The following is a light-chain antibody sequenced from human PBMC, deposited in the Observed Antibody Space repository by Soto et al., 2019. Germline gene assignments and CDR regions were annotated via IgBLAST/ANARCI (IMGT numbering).Light chain of an antibody. J-gene: IGKJ1*01. V-gene: IGKV2-28*01. CDR3: MQGLHGPWT. CDR1: QSLLHSNGNTY. Sequence: DVVMTQSPLSLPVTPGEPASISCGSSQSLLHSNGNTYLDWYLQKPGQSPQLLIYLSFNRASGVPDRFSGSGTGTDFTLKISRVEAEDVGVYYCMQGLHGPWTFGQGTKVEIK. CDR2: LSF.